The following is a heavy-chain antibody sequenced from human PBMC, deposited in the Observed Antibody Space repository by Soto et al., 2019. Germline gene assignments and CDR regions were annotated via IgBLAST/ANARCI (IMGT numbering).Heavy chain of an antibody. J-gene: IGHJ4*01. CDR2: VWHGGGT. CDR1: GDSSGSHY. CDR3: ARDALYYFDSSGYQVFDY. D-gene: IGHD3-22*01. V-gene: IGHV4-59*11. Sequence: SETLSLTCTVSGDSSGSHYWNWIRQVPGKGLEWIGHVWHGGGTRYNPSLKSRVTISIDTSKNQFSLKLSSVTAADTAVYYCARDALYYFDSSGYQVFDYWGHGTLVPVSS.